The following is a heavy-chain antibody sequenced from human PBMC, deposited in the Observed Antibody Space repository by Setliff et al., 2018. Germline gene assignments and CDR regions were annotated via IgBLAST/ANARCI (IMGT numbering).Heavy chain of an antibody. CDR2: INYSGST. V-gene: IGHV4-59*11. CDR1: GGLSSRHY. J-gene: IGHJ2*01. CDR3: ARSRTIAVKGGVFAV. D-gene: IGHD6-19*01. Sequence: SETLSLTCTVSGGLSSRHYWSWIRQPPGKGLEWIGYINYSGSTYYNPSLKSRVTISLDTSKNQFSLELSSVTAADTAVYYCARSRTIAVKGGVFAVWGRGTLDTVSS.